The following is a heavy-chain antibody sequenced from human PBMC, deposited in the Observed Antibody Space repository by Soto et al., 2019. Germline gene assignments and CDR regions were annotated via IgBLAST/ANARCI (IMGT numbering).Heavy chain of an antibody. Sequence: QVQLVKSGAEVKKPGASVKVSCKASGYIFTAYSMHWVRQAPGQGLEWMGVVNPSGGSTNYAQKFRGRITMPRDTSTSTVYMDLSSLTSEDTAVYYCAREENCSDGVCYSEYFQRWGQGTLVTVSS. CDR1: GYIFTAYS. J-gene: IGHJ1*01. V-gene: IGHV1-46*01. CDR3: AREENCSDGVCYSEYFQR. D-gene: IGHD2-15*01. CDR2: VNPSGGST.